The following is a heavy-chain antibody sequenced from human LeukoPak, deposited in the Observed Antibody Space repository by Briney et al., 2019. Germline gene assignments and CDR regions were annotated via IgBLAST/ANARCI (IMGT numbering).Heavy chain of an antibody. CDR2: INTDGSTT. Sequence: PGGSLRLSCAASGFTFSSYAMHWVRQAPGKGLEWVSHINTDGSTTKFADSVKGRFSVSRDNAKNTLYLQMNSLRAEDTAVYYCARDRYSSGWYGDFDCWGQGTLVTVSS. CDR1: GFTFSSYA. D-gene: IGHD6-19*01. V-gene: IGHV3-74*01. CDR3: ARDRYSSGWYGDFDC. J-gene: IGHJ4*02.